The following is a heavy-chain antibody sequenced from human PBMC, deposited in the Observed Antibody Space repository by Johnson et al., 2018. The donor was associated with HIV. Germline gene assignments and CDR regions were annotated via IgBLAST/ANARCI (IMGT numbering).Heavy chain of an antibody. CDR2: ISYDGSSK. CDR3: ARSMTTVTVAFDI. Sequence: QMLLVESGGGVVQPGRSLRLSCAASRFTFSTYGMHWVRQAPGKGLEWVAVISYDGSSKFYADSVKGRFTISRDNSKNTLYLQMNSLRAEDTAVYYCARSMTTVTVAFDIWGQGTMVTVSS. D-gene: IGHD4-17*01. CDR1: RFTFSTYG. V-gene: IGHV3-30*03. J-gene: IGHJ3*02.